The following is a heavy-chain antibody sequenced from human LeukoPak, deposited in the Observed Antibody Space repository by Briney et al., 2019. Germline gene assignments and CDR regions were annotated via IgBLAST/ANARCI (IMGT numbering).Heavy chain of an antibody. CDR1: GDSISSTTNY. D-gene: IGHD2/OR15-2a*01. Sequence: NPSETLSLTCTVSGDSISSTTNYWTWIRQPAGKGLEWIGRIYTSGRTYYNSYNPTLKSRVTRSVDTSKNHFSLNLPSVTAADTAVYYCARGTTAKAGDAFDVWGQGTMVTVSS. J-gene: IGHJ3*01. CDR3: ARGTTAKAGDAFDV. CDR2: IYTSGRT. V-gene: IGHV4-61*02.